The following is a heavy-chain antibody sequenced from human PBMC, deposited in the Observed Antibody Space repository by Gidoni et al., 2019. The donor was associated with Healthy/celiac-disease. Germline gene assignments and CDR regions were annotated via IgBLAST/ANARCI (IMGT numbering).Heavy chain of an antibody. Sequence: YGSYGMHWVRQAPGKGLEWVAVISYDGSNKYYADSVKGRFTISRDNSKNTLYLQMNSLRAEDTAVYYCAKDFRSLYSSSSFDYWGQGTLVTVSS. CDR1: YGSYG. D-gene: IGHD6-6*01. V-gene: IGHV3-30*18. J-gene: IGHJ4*02. CDR2: ISYDGSNK. CDR3: AKDFRSLYSSSSFDY.